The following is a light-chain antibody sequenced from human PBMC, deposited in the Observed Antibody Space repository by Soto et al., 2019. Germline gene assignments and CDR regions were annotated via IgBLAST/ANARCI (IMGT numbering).Light chain of an antibody. V-gene: IGKV1-16*01. J-gene: IGKJ5*01. CDR1: QDITNY. CDR2: TAS. CDR3: QQDHSYPIT. Sequence: DIQMTQSPSSLSASVGDIVTITCRASQDITNYLAWFQQKPGKAPISLIYTASRLQSWVPSRFSGSGSGTDFSLIISSLQPEDLETYYCQQDHSYPITFGQGTRLEIK.